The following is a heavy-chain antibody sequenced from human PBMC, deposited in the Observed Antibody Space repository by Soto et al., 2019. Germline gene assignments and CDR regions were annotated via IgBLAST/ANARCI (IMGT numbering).Heavy chain of an antibody. V-gene: IGHV1-18*01. CDR2: ISAYNGNT. CDR1: GYTFTSYG. J-gene: IGHJ6*02. D-gene: IGHD5-12*01. CDR3: ARVIVATTGNTHYGKDA. Sequence: ASVKVSCKASGYTFTSYGVSWVRQAPGQGLEWMGWISAYNGNTNYAQKLQGRVTMTTDTSTSTAYMEVRSLRSDDTAVYFCARVIVATTGNTHYGKDAWFQGTTDSGS.